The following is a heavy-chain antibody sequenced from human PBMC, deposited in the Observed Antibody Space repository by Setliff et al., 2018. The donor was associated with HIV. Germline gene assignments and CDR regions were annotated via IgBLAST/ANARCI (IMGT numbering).Heavy chain of an antibody. CDR2: IKKDGREK. V-gene: IGHV3-7*03. CDR1: GFIFSDSW. Sequence: PGGSLRLSCGASGFIFSDSWMDWVRQAPGKGLEWVATIKKDGREKYYVDSVKGRFTISRDNARTSLYLEMSSLGVEDTAVYYCATNFLYDILTGYFPYQFDQWGQGTLVTVSS. CDR3: ATNFLYDILTGYFPYQFDQ. J-gene: IGHJ4*02. D-gene: IGHD3-9*01.